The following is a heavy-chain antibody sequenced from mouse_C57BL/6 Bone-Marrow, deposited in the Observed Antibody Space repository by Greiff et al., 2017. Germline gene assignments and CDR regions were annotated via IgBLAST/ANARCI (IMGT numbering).Heavy chain of an antibody. CDR3: SRHHYNAMDY. V-gene: IGHV1-63*01. CDR2: IYPGGGYT. CDR1: GYTFTNYW. J-gene: IGHJ4*01. D-gene: IGHD2-12*01. Sequence: QVQLQQSGAELVRPGTSVKMSCKASGYTFTNYWIGWAKQRPGHGLAWIGAIYPGGGYTNYNEKFKGKATLNADKSSSTAYMHFSSLTSEDSAIYYCSRHHYNAMDYWGQGTSGTVSS.